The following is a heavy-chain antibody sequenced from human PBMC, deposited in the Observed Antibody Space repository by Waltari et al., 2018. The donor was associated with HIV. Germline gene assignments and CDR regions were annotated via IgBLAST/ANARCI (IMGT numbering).Heavy chain of an antibody. CDR2: MNPKSGNT. V-gene: IGHV1-8*01. CDR1: GYTFTSYD. D-gene: IGHD2-15*01. J-gene: IGHJ5*02. Sequence: QVQLVQSGAEVKKPGASVKVYCKASGYTFTSYDVNWVRRATGPGLGWMGWMNPKSGNTGYTQKFQGRVTMTRNTSISTAYMELSSLRSEDTAVYYCARGDCSGGSCDWFDPWGQGSLVTVSS. CDR3: ARGDCSGGSCDWFDP.